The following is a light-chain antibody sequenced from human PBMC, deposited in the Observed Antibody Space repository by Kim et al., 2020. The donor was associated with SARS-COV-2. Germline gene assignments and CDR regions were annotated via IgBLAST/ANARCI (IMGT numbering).Light chain of an antibody. CDR1: QSVRNN. V-gene: IGKV3-15*01. CDR2: GAS. J-gene: IGKJ4*01. Sequence: PVERVTRACRASQSVRNNLAWYQQHPGQAPRLLIYGASTRATDVSDRFSGSGSGTEFTLTIRSLQSEDLAVYYCQQYNDWPLLTFGGGTKVDIK. CDR3: QQYNDWPLLT.